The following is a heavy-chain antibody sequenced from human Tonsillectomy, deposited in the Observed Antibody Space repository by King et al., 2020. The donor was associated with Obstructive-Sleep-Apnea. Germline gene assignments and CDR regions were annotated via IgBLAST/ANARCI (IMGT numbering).Heavy chain of an antibody. Sequence: VQLQESGPGLVKPSETLSLSCTVSGGSLTNYYWSWIRQPPGKGLEWIGYVHSSGCTNDNPSLKSRVTISIDTSKKPFSLKLKSLIAADTAVYVCARSGVDGDYSAFDVWGQGTMVTVSS. J-gene: IGHJ3*01. CDR1: GGSLTNYY. CDR3: ARSGVDGDYSAFDV. CDR2: VHSSGCT. V-gene: IGHV4-59*01. D-gene: IGHD4-17*01.